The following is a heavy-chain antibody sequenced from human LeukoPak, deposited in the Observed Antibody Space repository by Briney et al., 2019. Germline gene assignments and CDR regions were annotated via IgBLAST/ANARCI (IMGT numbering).Heavy chain of an antibody. Sequence: PSETLSLTCAVSGYPISSGYYWGWIRQPPGKGLEWIGSIYHSGSTYYNPSLKSRVTISVDTSKNQFSLKLSPVTAADTAVYYCAREGYGEINCSGGSCYFRGMDVWGKGTTVTVSS. CDR1: GYPISSGYY. J-gene: IGHJ6*04. CDR2: IYHSGST. D-gene: IGHD2-15*01. CDR3: AREGYGEINCSGGSCYFRGMDV. V-gene: IGHV4-38-2*02.